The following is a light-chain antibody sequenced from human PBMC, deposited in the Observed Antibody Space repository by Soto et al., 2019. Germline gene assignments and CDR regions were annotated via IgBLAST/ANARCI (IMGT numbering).Light chain of an antibody. CDR2: YAS. V-gene: IGKV3-15*01. CDR3: QQYNSWPWT. J-gene: IGKJ1*01. Sequence: EIVMTQSPATLSVSPGEGATLSCRASQSVNTNLAWYQQKPGQAPRLLIIYASSMAPGIPSGFSGSGSGTEFTLTISSLQSEDLAVDDCQQYNSWPWTFGQGARVEV. CDR1: QSVNTN.